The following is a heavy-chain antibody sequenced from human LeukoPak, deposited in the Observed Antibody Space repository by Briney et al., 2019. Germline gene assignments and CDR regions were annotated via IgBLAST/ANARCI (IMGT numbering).Heavy chain of an antibody. CDR1: GYTFTSYD. D-gene: IGHD3-3*01. CDR2: MNPNSGNT. J-gene: IGHJ4*02. Sequence: VASVKVSCKASGYTFTSYDINWVRQATGQGLEWMGWMNPNSGNTGYAQKFQGRVTITRNTSISTVYMELSSLRSEDTAVYYCARDLQQDDFWSGHTDWGQGTLVTVSP. V-gene: IGHV1-8*01. CDR3: ARDLQQDDFWSGHTD.